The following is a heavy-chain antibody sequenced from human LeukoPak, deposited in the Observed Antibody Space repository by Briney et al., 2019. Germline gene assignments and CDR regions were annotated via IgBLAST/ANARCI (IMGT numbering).Heavy chain of an antibody. V-gene: IGHV5-51*01. Sequence: PGGSLRLSCAASGFTFSTSSMNWVRQTPGKGLEWMGIIYPGDSDTRYSPSFQGQVTISADKSISTAYLQWSSLKASDTAMYYCARQGYYYDSSGLYYFDYWGQGTLVTVSS. D-gene: IGHD3-22*01. CDR3: ARQGYYYDSSGLYYFDY. J-gene: IGHJ4*02. CDR2: IYPGDSDT. CDR1: GFTFSTSS.